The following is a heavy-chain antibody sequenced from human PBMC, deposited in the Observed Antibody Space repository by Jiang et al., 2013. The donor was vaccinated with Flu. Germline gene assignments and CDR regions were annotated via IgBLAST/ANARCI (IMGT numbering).Heavy chain of an antibody. CDR3: ARDLVYFGGPSSSFGMDV. Sequence: GPGLVKPSETLSLNCTVSGDSINGYYWSWIRKSPGKGLEWIGHIDYSERANYNPSLNSRVTISIDTSRTQFSLKMSSVTAADTAIYYCARDLVYFGGPSSSFGMDVWGKGPRSLS. CDR1: GDSINGYY. D-gene: IGHD3-10*01. V-gene: IGHV4-59*13. CDR2: IDYSERA. J-gene: IGHJ6*04.